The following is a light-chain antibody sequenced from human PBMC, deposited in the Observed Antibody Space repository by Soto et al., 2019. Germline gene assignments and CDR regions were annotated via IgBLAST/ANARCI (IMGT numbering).Light chain of an antibody. CDR2: GAS. V-gene: IGKV3-15*01. Sequence: EIVMTQSPATLSVSPGERATLSCSASQSVSINLAWYQQKPGQAPRLLIYGASTRATDIPARFSGSGSGTEFTLTISSLQSEDFAVYYCQQYNNWPPLTFGGGTKVEIK. CDR1: QSVSIN. J-gene: IGKJ4*01. CDR3: QQYNNWPPLT.